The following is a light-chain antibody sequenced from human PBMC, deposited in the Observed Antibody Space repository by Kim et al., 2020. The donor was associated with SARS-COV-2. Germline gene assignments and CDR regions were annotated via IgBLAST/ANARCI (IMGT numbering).Light chain of an antibody. CDR1: QSIDRW. CDR3: PQFDSYPWT. V-gene: IGKV1-5*01. J-gene: IGKJ1*01. Sequence: APVGERVTTTCRASQSIDRWLSWYQQKPGKAPKLLISGATNLESGVPSSFSGSGSGTEFTLTLSSLQADDFATYFCPQFDSYPWTFGQGTKVEIK. CDR2: GAT.